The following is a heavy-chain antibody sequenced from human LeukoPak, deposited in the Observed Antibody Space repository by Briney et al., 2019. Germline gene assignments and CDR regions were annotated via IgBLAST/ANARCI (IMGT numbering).Heavy chain of an antibody. CDR2: IYYSGST. Sequence: SETLSLTCTVSGGSISSSSYYWGWIRQPPGKGLEWIGSIYYSGSTYYNPSLKSRVTISVDTSKNQFSLKLSSVTAADTAVYYCARHRVDFWSGYHHKDFDYWGQGTLVTVSS. D-gene: IGHD3-3*01. J-gene: IGHJ4*02. V-gene: IGHV4-39*01. CDR3: ARHRVDFWSGYHHKDFDY. CDR1: GGSISSSSYY.